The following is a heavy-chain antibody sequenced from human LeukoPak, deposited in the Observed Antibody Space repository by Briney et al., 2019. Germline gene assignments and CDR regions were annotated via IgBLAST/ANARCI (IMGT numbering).Heavy chain of an antibody. CDR1: GFTVSDVY. CDR2: ISGSGSST. CDR3: AKDSNGWYQRGSNYFDY. D-gene: IGHD6-19*01. J-gene: IGHJ4*02. V-gene: IGHV3-23*01. Sequence: GRSLRLSCAASGFTVSDVYMNWVRQAPGKGLEWVSTISGSGSSTYYVDSVKGRFTISRDNSKNTLYLQMNSLRAEDTAEYYCAKDSNGWYQRGSNYFDYWGQGTLVTVSS.